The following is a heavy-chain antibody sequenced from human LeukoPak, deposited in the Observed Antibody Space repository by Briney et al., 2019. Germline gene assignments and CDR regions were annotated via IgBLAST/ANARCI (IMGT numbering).Heavy chain of an antibody. D-gene: IGHD3-10*01. V-gene: IGHV1-2*02. Sequence: ASVKVSRKASGYIFTGYYIHWVRQAPGQGLEWMGWINPNSGDTSYAQNFQGRVTMTSDTSISTAYMELSRLRSDDTAVYYCAREGSSGSGNYYNALDHWGQGTLVTVSS. J-gene: IGHJ4*02. CDR3: AREGSSGSGNYYNALDH. CDR2: INPNSGDT. CDR1: GYIFTGYY.